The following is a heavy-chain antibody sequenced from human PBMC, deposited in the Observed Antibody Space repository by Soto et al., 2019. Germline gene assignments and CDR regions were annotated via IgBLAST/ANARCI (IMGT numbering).Heavy chain of an antibody. CDR3: ARVAGDGYNYNNWFDP. D-gene: IGHD5-12*01. CDR1: GGSIRSYY. V-gene: IGHV4-59*01. CDR2: IYYSGST. J-gene: IGHJ5*02. Sequence: SLTCTVSGGSIRSYYWSWIRQPPGKGLEWIGYIYYSGSTNYNPSLKSRVTILVDMSKNQFSLKLSSVTAADTAVYSCARVAGDGYNYNNWFDPWGQGTLVTVSS.